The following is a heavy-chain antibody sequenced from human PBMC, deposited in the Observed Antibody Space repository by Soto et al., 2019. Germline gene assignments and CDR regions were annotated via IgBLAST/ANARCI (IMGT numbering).Heavy chain of an antibody. V-gene: IGHV3-74*01. CDR2: ISDDGSTA. Sequence: GGSLRLSCAVSGFTFSAYWMHWVRQVPGKGLTWVSRISDDGSTATYADSVKGRFVISRDNAKNSLYLEMNTLRADDSGLYYCARGPRVSSTGTGAHWGRGTLVTV. D-gene: IGHD1-1*01. CDR1: GFTFSAYW. CDR3: ARGPRVSSTGTGAH. J-gene: IGHJ4*02.